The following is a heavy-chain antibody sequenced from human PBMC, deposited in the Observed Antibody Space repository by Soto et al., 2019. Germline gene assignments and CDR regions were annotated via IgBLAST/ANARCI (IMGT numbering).Heavy chain of an antibody. CDR1: CGPITSGGYS. V-gene: IGHV4-30-2*01. CDR3: ARTMTTSGWFDP. D-gene: IGHD4-17*01. CDR2: IYHSGGT. J-gene: IGHJ5*02. Sequence: TSETLSLTCAVSCGPITSGGYSWSWIRQPPGKGLEWIGYIYHSGGTYYNPSLKSRVTLSIDRTKKQFSLKLKSVTAADTAVYFCARTMTTSGWFDPWGQGTLVTVSS.